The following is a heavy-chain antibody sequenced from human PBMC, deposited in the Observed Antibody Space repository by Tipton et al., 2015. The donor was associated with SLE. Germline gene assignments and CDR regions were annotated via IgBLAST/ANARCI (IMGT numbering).Heavy chain of an antibody. CDR3: PRNLDSGYDQTAFDI. D-gene: IGHD5-12*01. Sequence: LRLSCVVSGASISTEGYSWSWIRQPPGKGLEWIGYIFHTGSAYYNPSLRSRLTISLDSSNNQFSLKVNSMTAADTAVYHCPRNLDSGYDQTAFDIWGQGTMVTVSS. V-gene: IGHV4-30-2*01. CDR1: GASISTEGYS. J-gene: IGHJ3*02. CDR2: IFHTGSA.